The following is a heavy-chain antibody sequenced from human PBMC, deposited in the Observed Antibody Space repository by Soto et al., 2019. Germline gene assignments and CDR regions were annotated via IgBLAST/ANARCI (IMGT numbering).Heavy chain of an antibody. CDR2: VNPTGGSP. D-gene: IGHD3-16*01. Sequence: GASVKVSCKTSGYDFTRYFIHWVRQAPGQGLEWMVKVNPTGGSPTFGQKFQGRVTVTTDTSTSTVYMELSSLRSDDTAVYYCARGGTPIDYWGQGTLVTVSS. J-gene: IGHJ4*02. V-gene: IGHV1-46*01. CDR1: GYDFTRYF. CDR3: ARGGTPIDY.